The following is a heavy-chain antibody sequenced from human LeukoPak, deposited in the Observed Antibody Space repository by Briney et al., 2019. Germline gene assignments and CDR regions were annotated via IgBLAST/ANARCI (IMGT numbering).Heavy chain of an antibody. Sequence: SDTLSLTCAVYGGSFSPYYWSWIRHPPGKGLEWIGEINHSGSTNYNPSLKSRVTISVDTSKNQFSLRLSSVTAADTAVYYCARGGFYCGGDCYVDYWGQGTLVTVSS. J-gene: IGHJ4*02. CDR2: INHSGST. D-gene: IGHD2-21*02. V-gene: IGHV4-34*01. CDR1: GGSFSPYY. CDR3: ARGGFYCGGDCYVDY.